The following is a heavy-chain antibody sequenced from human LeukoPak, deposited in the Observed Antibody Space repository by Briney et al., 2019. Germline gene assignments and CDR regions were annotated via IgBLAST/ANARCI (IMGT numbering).Heavy chain of an antibody. CDR2: IRSKAYGETA. Sequence: GGSLRLSWTASGFTFGDYAMSWIRQAPGKGLEWVGFIRSKAYGETADYAASVKGRFTISRDDFKAIAYLQMNSLKTEDTAVYHCTRDRGAYNLYDYWGQGTLVTVSS. CDR1: GFTFGDYA. D-gene: IGHD1-1*01. V-gene: IGHV3-49*03. CDR3: TRDRGAYNLYDY. J-gene: IGHJ4*02.